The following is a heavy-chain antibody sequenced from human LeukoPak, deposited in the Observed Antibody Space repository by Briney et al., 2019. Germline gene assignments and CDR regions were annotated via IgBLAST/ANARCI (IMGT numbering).Heavy chain of an antibody. J-gene: IGHJ4*02. V-gene: IGHV5-51*01. D-gene: IGHD3-9*01. CDR3: FFFKQKTAYEILTGYYTAFDY. CDR2: IYPGDSDT. CDR1: GYSFTSYW. Sequence: GESLKISCKGSGYSFTSYWIGWVRQLPGKGLDRMSNIYPGDSDTRYRPSVQGQVTISADKSISTAYLQWRRLKDSDTAMYYFFFFKQKTAYEILTGYYTAFDYWGQGTLVTVSS.